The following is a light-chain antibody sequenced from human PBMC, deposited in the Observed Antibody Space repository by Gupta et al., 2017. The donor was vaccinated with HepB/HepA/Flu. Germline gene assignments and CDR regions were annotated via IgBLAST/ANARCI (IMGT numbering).Light chain of an antibody. CDR1: QSVTSN. J-gene: IGKJ4*01. V-gene: IGKV3-15*01. CDR2: AAS. CDR3: QQYNDWHPT. Sequence: ENVMTQSPANLSVSPGERATLSCRASQSVTSNLAWYQQKPGQAPRLLIYAASTRATGTPARFRGSGSGTDFTLTISSLQSEDFAVYYCQQYNDWHPTFGGGTKVEIK.